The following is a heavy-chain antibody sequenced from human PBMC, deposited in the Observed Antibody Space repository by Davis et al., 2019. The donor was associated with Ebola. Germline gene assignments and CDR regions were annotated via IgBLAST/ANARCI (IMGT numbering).Heavy chain of an antibody. V-gene: IGHV3-7*01. D-gene: IGHD3-16*02. Sequence: GESLKISCAASRFTFSSYLMSWVRQAPGKGLEWVANIKEDGSEKYYVDSLKGRSTVSRDNAKNSMYLEMNSLRVEDTAVYYCARGYVYIWESYRYFDSWGQGTLVTVSS. CDR1: RFTFSSYL. CDR2: IKEDGSEK. J-gene: IGHJ4*02. CDR3: ARGYVYIWESYRYFDS.